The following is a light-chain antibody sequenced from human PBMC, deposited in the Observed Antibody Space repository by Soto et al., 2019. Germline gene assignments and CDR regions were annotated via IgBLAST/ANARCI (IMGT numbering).Light chain of an antibody. CDR3: QHYGTSAL. Sequence: EIELTQSPGTLSLSPGERATLSCRASESVSTSYLAWYQQKPGQAPRLLIYGASGRATGIPDRFSVSASGTDFTLTISRLEPEDFAVYYCQHYGTSALFGPGTKVDIK. CDR1: ESVSTSY. CDR2: GAS. J-gene: IGKJ3*01. V-gene: IGKV3-20*01.